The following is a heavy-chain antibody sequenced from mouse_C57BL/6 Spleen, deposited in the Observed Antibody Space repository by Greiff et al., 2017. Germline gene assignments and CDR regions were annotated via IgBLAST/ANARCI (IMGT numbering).Heavy chain of an antibody. CDR3: ARDDGYYPYAMDY. D-gene: IGHD2-3*01. Sequence: VQLQQSGAELVKPGASVKMSCKASGYTFTSYWITWVKQRPGQGLEWIGDIYPGSGSTNYNEKFKSKATLTVDTSSSTAYMQLSSLTSEDSAVYYCARDDGYYPYAMDYWGQGTSVTVSS. CDR1: GYTFTSYW. V-gene: IGHV1-55*01. J-gene: IGHJ4*01. CDR2: IYPGSGST.